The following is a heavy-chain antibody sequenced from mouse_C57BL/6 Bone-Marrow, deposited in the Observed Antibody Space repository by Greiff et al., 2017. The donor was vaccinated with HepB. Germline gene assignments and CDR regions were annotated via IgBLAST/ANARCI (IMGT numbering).Heavy chain of an antibody. V-gene: IGHV1-39*01. Sequence: LVKPGASVKISCKASGYSFTDYNMNWVKQSNGKSLEWIGVINPNYGTTSYNQKFKGKATLTVDQSSSTAYMQLNSLTSEDSAVYYCARSGDYYGSSYGGYFDVWGTGTTVTVSS. CDR3: ARSGDYYGSSYGGYFDV. CDR1: GYSFTDYN. J-gene: IGHJ1*03. CDR2: INPNYGTT. D-gene: IGHD1-1*01.